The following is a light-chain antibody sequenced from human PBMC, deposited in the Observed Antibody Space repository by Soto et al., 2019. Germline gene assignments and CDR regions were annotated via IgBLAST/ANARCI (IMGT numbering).Light chain of an antibody. CDR1: QSVTSNY. V-gene: IGKV3-20*01. J-gene: IGKJ1*01. Sequence: EFVITQSPATLSVSPGERATLSCRASQSVTSNYLAWYQQKPGQAPRLLIYGISNRATGVPDRFSGSGSGTDFTLTISRLEPEDFAVYYCQQYGTSLWTFGQGTKVDIK. CDR3: QQYGTSLWT. CDR2: GIS.